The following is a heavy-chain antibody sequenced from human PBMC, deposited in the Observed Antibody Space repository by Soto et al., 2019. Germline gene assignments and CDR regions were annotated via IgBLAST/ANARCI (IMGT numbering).Heavy chain of an antibody. Sequence: ASVKVSCKASGYPFSSFGINWVRQAPGQGLEWMAYISVYTGKTDYAQKYQGRIALTTDTSTNTAYMELRSLRSDNTALYFCARAHDLVATAFDYWGQGTLVTVSS. CDR1: GYPFSSFG. V-gene: IGHV1-18*04. D-gene: IGHD5-12*01. CDR2: ISVYTGKT. J-gene: IGHJ4*02. CDR3: ARAHDLVATAFDY.